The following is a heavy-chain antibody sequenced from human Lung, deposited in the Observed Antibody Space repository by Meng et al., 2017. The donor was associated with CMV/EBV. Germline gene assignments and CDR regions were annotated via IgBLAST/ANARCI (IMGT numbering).Heavy chain of an antibody. CDR3: THRQGTGQLVAY. Sequence: SGPXLVXPTQTFTLTCTVSGCSLSTSGVGVGWIRQPPGKAPEWLALIYWNDNKSYTSSLVSRLTVTKDTTKNRVVLTMTNMDPVDTATYLCTHRQGTGQLVAYWGQGXLVTVSS. J-gene: IGHJ4*02. CDR1: GCSLSTSGVG. CDR2: IYWNDNK. D-gene: IGHD3/OR15-3a*01. V-gene: IGHV2-5*01.